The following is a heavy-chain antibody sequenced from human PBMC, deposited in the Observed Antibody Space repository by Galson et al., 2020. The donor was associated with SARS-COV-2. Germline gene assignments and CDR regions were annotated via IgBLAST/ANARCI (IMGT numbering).Heavy chain of an antibody. CDR2: ISYDGSNK. CDR3: TTDQDWFDP. Sequence: GESLKISCAASGFTFSSYAMHWVRQAPGKGLEWVAVISYDGSNKYYADSVKGRFTISRDNSKNTLYLQMNSLRAEDTAVYYCTTDQDWFDPWGQGTLVTVSS. CDR1: GFTFSSYA. V-gene: IGHV3-30*04. J-gene: IGHJ5*02.